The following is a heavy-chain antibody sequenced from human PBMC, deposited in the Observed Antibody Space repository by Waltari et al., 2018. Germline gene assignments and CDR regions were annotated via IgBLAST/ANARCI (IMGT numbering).Heavy chain of an antibody. Sequence: QLVESGGGLVQPGGSLRLSCAASGFTLSSYWMSWVRQAPGKGLECVANIKYDGSEKYYVDSVKGRFTVSRDNAKNSLYLQMNSLRAEDTAMFFCAREGSAIFNVWGQGTLVTVSS. J-gene: IGHJ4*02. CDR1: GFTLSSYW. V-gene: IGHV3-7*01. CDR3: AREGSAIFNV. D-gene: IGHD2-21*01. CDR2: IKYDGSEK.